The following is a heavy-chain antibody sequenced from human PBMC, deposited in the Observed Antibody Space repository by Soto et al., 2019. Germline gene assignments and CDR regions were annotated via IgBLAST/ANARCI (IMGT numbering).Heavy chain of an antibody. CDR1: GFTFSNYG. V-gene: IGHV3-33*01. J-gene: IGHJ4*02. D-gene: IGHD3-16*01. Sequence: QVQLVESGGGVVQPGRSLRLSCAASGFTFSNYGMHWVRQAPGKGLDWVSFIWYDGGNKYYAESVKGRFTISRDNSKNMLFLQMNSLRAEDTAVSYCAREGDVNTGFGKDSLGQGTLVTVSS. CDR3: AREGDVNTGFGKDS. CDR2: IWYDGGNK.